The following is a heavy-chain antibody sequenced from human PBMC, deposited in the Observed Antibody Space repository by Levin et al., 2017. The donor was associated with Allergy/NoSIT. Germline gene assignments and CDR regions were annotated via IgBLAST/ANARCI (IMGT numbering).Heavy chain of an antibody. CDR3: AKDRALYDFWSGYQPVGHAFDI. D-gene: IGHD3-3*01. Sequence: PGGSLRLSCAASGFTFSSYGMHWVRQAPGKGLEWVAVISYDGSNKYYADSVKGRFTISRDNSKNTLYLQMNSLRAEDTAVYYCAKDRALYDFWSGYQPVGHAFDIWGQGTMVTVSS. CDR2: ISYDGSNK. CDR1: GFTFSSYG. V-gene: IGHV3-30*18. J-gene: IGHJ3*02.